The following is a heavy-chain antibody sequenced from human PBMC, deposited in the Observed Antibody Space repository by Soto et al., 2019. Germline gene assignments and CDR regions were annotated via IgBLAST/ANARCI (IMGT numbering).Heavy chain of an antibody. CDR1: GFTFSSYA. CDR3: ARSITMIVVADYFDY. J-gene: IGHJ4*02. Sequence: GGSPRLSCAASGFTFSSYAMSWVRQAPGKGLEWVSAISGSGGSTYYADSVKGRFAISRDNSKNTLYLQMNSLRAEDTAVYYCARSITMIVVADYFDYWGQGTLVTVSS. V-gene: IGHV3-23*01. CDR2: ISGSGGST. D-gene: IGHD3-22*01.